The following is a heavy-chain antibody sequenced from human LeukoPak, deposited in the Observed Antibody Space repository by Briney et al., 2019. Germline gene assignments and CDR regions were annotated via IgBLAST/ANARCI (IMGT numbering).Heavy chain of an antibody. CDR3: AFPYSSGWYSLSPFDY. V-gene: IGHV3-30*03. CDR2: ISYDGSNK. J-gene: IGHJ4*02. CDR1: GFTFSSYG. D-gene: IGHD6-19*01. Sequence: GSLRLSCAASGFTFSSYGMHWVRQAPGKGLEWVAVISYDGSNKYYADSVKGRFTISRDNSKNTLYLQMNSLRAEDTAVYYCAFPYSSGWYSLSPFDYWGQGTLVTVSS.